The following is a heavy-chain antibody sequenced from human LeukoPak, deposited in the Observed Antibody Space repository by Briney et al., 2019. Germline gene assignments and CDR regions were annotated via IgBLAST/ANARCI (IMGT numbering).Heavy chain of an antibody. J-gene: IGHJ4*02. Sequence: SETLSLTCTVSGGSISSYYWGWIRQPPGKGLEWIGYIYYSGSTNYSPSLKSRVTISVDTSKNQFSLKLSSVTAADTAVYYCARKTYSSGRQVDYWGQGTLVTVSS. CDR3: ARKTYSSGRQVDY. CDR1: GGSISSYY. V-gene: IGHV4-59*01. D-gene: IGHD6-19*01. CDR2: IYYSGST.